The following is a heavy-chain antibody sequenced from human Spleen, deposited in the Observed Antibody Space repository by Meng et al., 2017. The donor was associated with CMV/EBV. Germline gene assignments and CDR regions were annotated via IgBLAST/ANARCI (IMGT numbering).Heavy chain of an antibody. J-gene: IGHJ4*02. Sequence: GGSLRLSCAASGFTFSSYAMNWVRQAPGKGLEWVSSISSSSSYIYDADSVKGRFTISRDNAKNSLYLQLNSLRAEDSAVYYCARAGPIRPLDYWGQGTLVTVSS. CDR3: ARAGPIRPLDY. CDR1: GFTFSSYA. CDR2: ISSSSSYI. V-gene: IGHV3-21*01.